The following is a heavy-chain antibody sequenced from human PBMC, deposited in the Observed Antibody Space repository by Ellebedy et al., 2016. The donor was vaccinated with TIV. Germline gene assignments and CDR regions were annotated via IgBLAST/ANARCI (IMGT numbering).Heavy chain of an antibody. CDR1: GYIFISYG. V-gene: IGHV1-18*01. J-gene: IGHJ4*02. D-gene: IGHD3-22*01. CDR2: ISGHNGNT. CDR3: ARDPVYHDTPSFDY. Sequence: AASVKVSCKASGYIFISYGINWVRQAPGQGLEWMGWISGHNGNTNYVQNLQGRVTMTTDTSTSTAYMELRSLRPDDTAVYYCARDPVYHDTPSFDYWGQGTLVTVSS.